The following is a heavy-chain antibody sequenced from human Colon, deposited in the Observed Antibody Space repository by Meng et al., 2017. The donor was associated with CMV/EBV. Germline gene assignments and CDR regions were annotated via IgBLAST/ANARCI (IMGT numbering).Heavy chain of an antibody. J-gene: IGHJ4*02. V-gene: IGHV4-4*02. Sequence: SLTCDVSGGSISSDNWWSWVRQPPGKGLEWIGEIYRSGRTNYNTYLKNRVTISVDKSKNQFSLKLNSATAADTALYYCARAGWFSLDYWGQGILVTVSS. CDR3: ARAGWFSLDY. D-gene: IGHD6-19*01. CDR2: IYRSGRT. CDR1: GGSISSDNW.